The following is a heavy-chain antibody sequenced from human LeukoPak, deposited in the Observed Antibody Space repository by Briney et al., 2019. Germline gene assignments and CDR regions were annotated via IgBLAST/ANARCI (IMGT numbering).Heavy chain of an antibody. Sequence: GGSLRLSCAASGFTFSNAWMSWVRQAPGKGLEWVGRIKSKTDGGTTDYAAPVKGRFTISRDDSKNTLYLQMNSLRAEDTTVYYCANDFYYYDSSGYRFDAFDIWGQGTMVTVSS. J-gene: IGHJ3*02. D-gene: IGHD3-22*01. CDR1: GFTFSNAW. V-gene: IGHV3-15*01. CDR3: ANDFYYYDSSGYRFDAFDI. CDR2: IKSKTDGGTT.